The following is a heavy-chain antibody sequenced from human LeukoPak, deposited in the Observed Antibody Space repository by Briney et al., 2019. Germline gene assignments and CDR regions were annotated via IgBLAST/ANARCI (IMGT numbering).Heavy chain of an antibody. CDR3: ARGRHIQYFQH. J-gene: IGHJ1*01. Sequence: ASVKVSCEASGYTFTSYAMHWVRQAPGQRLEWMGWINAGNGNTKYSQKFQGRVTITRDTSASTAYMELSSLRSEDTAVHYCARGRHIQYFQHWGQGTLVTVSS. CDR2: INAGNGNT. V-gene: IGHV1-3*01. CDR1: GYTFTSYA.